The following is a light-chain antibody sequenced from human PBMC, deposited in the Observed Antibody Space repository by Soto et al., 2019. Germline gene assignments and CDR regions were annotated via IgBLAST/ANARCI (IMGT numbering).Light chain of an antibody. CDR2: KAS. V-gene: IGKV1-5*03. Sequence: DIQMTQSPSTLSASVGDRVTITCRASQNVNSWLAWYQQKPGKAPKLLIYKASNLENGVPSRFSGSGSVTEFTLTISGLQPDDLASYYCQQYNNYSWSFGQGTKVEIK. J-gene: IGKJ1*01. CDR3: QQYNNYSWS. CDR1: QNVNSW.